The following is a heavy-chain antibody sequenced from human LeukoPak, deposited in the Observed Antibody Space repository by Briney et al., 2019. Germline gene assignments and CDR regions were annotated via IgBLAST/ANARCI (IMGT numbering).Heavy chain of an antibody. V-gene: IGHV1-18*01. CDR3: ARDVAGTTSPWYFDL. D-gene: IGHD3-10*01. CDR1: GYTFTSYG. CDR2: ISAYNGNT. Sequence: ASVKVSCKASGYTFTSYGISWVRQAPGQGLEWMGWISAYNGNTNYAQKLQGRVTMTTDTSTSTAYMELRSLRSDDTAVYYCARDVAGTTSPWYFDLWGRGTLVTVSS. J-gene: IGHJ2*01.